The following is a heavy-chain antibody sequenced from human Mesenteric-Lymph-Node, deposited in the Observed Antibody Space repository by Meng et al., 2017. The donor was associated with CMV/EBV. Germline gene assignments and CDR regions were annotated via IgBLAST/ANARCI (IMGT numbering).Heavy chain of an antibody. Sequence: GGSLRLSCAASGFTVSSDYMSWVRQAPGKGLEWVSVIYSGGSTYYADSVKGRFTIFRDYSKNTLYLQMNSLRAEDTAVYYCARDRLELRDYYYYGMDVWGQGTTVTVSS. V-gene: IGHV3-53*05. J-gene: IGHJ6*02. D-gene: IGHD1-7*01. CDR2: IYSGGST. CDR3: ARDRLELRDYYYYGMDV. CDR1: GFTVSSDY.